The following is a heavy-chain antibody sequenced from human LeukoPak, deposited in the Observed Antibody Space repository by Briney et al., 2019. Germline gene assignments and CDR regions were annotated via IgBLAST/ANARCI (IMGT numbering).Heavy chain of an antibody. V-gene: IGHV3-72*01. Sequence: GGSLRLSCAASGFTFSDHYMDWVRQAPGKGLEWVARSRNKANTYTTEYAASVKGRFIISRGGSKNSLYLQMSSLKTEDTAVYYCAKHLTNYAVKSGFGYWGQGTLVTVSS. CDR3: AKHLTNYAVKSGFGY. D-gene: IGHD2-2*01. CDR1: GFTFSDHY. J-gene: IGHJ4*02. CDR2: SRNKANTYTT.